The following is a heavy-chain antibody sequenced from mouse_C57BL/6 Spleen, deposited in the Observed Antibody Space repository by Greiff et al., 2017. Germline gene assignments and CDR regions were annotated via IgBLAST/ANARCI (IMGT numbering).Heavy chain of an antibody. V-gene: IGHV1-53*01. J-gene: IGHJ4*01. D-gene: IGHD2-1*01. CDR1: GYTFTSYW. Sequence: QVHVKQPGTELVKPGASVKLSCKASGYTFTSYWMHWVKQRPGQGLEWIGNINPSNGGTNYNEKFKSKATLTVDKSSSTAYMQLSSLTSEDSAVYYGARGNYCNYFYYAMDYWGQGTSVTVSS. CDR3: ARGNYCNYFYYAMDY. CDR2: INPSNGGT.